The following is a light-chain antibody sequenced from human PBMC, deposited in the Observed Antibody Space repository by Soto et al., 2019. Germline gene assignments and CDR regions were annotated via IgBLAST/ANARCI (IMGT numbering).Light chain of an antibody. CDR2: STH. CDR1: SSNIQTNT. Sequence: QSVLTQPPSASATPGQRVTISCSGSSSNIQTNTVNWYQQLPGTAPKLLIYSTHHRPSGVPDRFFGSKSGTSASLAISGLQTDDEADYYCAAWDDILNGWMFGGGTKVTVL. J-gene: IGLJ3*02. CDR3: AAWDDILNGWM. V-gene: IGLV1-44*01.